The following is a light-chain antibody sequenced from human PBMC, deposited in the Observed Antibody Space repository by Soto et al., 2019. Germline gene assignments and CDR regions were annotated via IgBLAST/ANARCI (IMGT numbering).Light chain of an antibody. J-gene: IGKJ1*01. V-gene: IGKV1-5*03. CDR1: QSISSW. CDR3: QQYNSYPWT. Sequence: DIQMTQSPSTLSASVGDRVTITCRASQSISSWLAWYQQKPGKAPKLLIYKASGLESGVSSRFSGSGSGTEFTLTISSLQPDDFATYYCQQYNSYPWTFGQGTKVEIK. CDR2: KAS.